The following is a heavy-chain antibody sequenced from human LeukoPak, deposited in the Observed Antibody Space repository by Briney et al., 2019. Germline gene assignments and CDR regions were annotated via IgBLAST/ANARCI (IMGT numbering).Heavy chain of an antibody. J-gene: IGHJ4*02. CDR1: GFTFSSNW. D-gene: IGHD6-19*01. CDR2: ISTDGSST. V-gene: IGHV3-74*01. CDR3: SRASSSVPNRLDY. Sequence: QPGGSLRLSCAASGFTFSSNWMHWVRQGPGKGLVWVSRISTDGSSTTYADSVKGRFTISRDNAKNTLYLQMNSLRAEDTAVYYCSRASSSVPNRLDYWGQGTLVTVSS.